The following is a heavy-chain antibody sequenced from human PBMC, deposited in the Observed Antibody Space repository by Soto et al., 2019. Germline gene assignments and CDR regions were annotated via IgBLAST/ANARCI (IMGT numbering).Heavy chain of an antibody. D-gene: IGHD2-15*01. CDR3: ARTRGVAAAFFDI. Sequence: APVKVSCKASGYTFTNYGISWVRQSPGQGPEWVGWISGYSGYTKYAQRLQGRVTMTTDTSTSTAYMELRSLTSDDTAVYYCARTRGVAAAFFDIWGQGTMVTVSS. CDR2: ISGYSGYT. V-gene: IGHV1-18*01. J-gene: IGHJ3*02. CDR1: GYTFTNYG.